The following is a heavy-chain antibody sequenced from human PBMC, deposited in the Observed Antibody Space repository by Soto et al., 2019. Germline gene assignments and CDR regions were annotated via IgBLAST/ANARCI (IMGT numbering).Heavy chain of an antibody. CDR1: GGSISSYY. Sequence: SETLSLTCTVSGGSISSYYWSWIRQPPGKGLEWIGYIYYSGSTNYNPSLKSRVTISVDTSKNQFSLKLSSVTAADTAVYYCARLISGYVSPDYWGQGTLVTVSS. D-gene: IGHD5-12*01. V-gene: IGHV4-59*08. CDR3: ARLISGYVSPDY. J-gene: IGHJ4*02. CDR2: IYYSGST.